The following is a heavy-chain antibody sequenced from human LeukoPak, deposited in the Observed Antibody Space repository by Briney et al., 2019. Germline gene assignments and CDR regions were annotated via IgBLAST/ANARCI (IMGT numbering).Heavy chain of an antibody. CDR1: GFTFSGYE. D-gene: IGHD5-18*01. J-gene: IGHJ4*02. CDR2: ISSTGGTI. Sequence: GSLRLSCAASGFTFSGYEMNWVRQAPGKGLEWVSFISSTGGTIYYADSVKGRFTISRDNAKNSLYLQMNSLRAEDTAVYYCASAMATANFDYWGQGTLVTVSS. CDR3: ASAMATANFDY. V-gene: IGHV3-48*03.